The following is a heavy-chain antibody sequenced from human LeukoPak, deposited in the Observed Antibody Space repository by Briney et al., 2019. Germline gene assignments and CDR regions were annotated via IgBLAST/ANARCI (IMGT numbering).Heavy chain of an antibody. CDR2: ISGSGGST. CDR3: AKVLRYDILTGTRDAFDI. CDR1: GFTFSSYS. V-gene: IGHV3-23*01. Sequence: GGSLRLSCAASGFTFSSYSMNWVRQAPGKGLEWVSAISGSGGSTYYADSVKGRFTISRDNSKNTLYLQMNSLRAEDTAVYYCAKVLRYDILTGTRDAFDIWGQGTMVTVSS. J-gene: IGHJ3*02. D-gene: IGHD3-9*01.